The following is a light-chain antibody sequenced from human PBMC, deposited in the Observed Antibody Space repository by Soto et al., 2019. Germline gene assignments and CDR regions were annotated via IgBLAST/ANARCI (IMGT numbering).Light chain of an antibody. CDR2: EVN. J-gene: IGLJ1*01. CDR1: SNEIGYYNL. CDR3: CSYAGSTTHYV. V-gene: IGLV2-23*02. Sequence: QSVLTQPAPVSGSTGQAITISCTGNSNEIGYYNLVSWYQQHPGKAPKLIIYEVNKRPSGFSNRFSGSKSGNTASLTISGLQAEDEADYYCCSYAGSTTHYVFGTGTKVTVL.